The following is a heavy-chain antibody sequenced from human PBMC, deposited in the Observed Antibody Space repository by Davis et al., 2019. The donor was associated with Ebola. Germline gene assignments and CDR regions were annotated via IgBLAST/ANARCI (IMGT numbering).Heavy chain of an antibody. Sequence: GESLKISCAASGFTFSTYWMSWVRQAPGKGLEWVANIKQDGTEKYYVDSVKGRFTISRDNAKNSLSLQMNSLRAEDTAVYYCAKDYSSGYYFGLGVYWGQGTLVTVSS. CDR2: IKQDGTEK. CDR1: GFTFSTYW. V-gene: IGHV3-7*03. D-gene: IGHD3-22*01. CDR3: AKDYSSGYYFGLGVY. J-gene: IGHJ4*02.